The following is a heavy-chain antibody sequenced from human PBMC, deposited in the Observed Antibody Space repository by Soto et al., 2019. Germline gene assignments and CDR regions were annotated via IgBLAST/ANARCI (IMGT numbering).Heavy chain of an antibody. CDR1: GFTFSDYY. CDR2: ISNSGTTK. D-gene: IGHD3-10*01. CDR3: AKTFGQGFFDY. V-gene: IGHV3-11*01. Sequence: GGSLRLSCVASGFTFSDYYMNWIRQAPGKGLEWISYISNSGTTKYYADSVKGRFTISRDNAKSSLYLQMNSLRAEDTAVYYCAKTFGQGFFDYWGQGTLVTVSS. J-gene: IGHJ4*02.